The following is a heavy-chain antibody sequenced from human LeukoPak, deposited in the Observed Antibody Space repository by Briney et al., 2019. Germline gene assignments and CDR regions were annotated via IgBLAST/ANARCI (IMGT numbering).Heavy chain of an antibody. CDR2: ISSSSSYI. CDR3: ARDAGYYYGSGSYYSDY. D-gene: IGHD3-10*01. Sequence: GGSLRLSCAASGFTFSSYSTNWVRQAPGKGLEWVSSISSSSSYIYYADSVKGRFTISRDNAKNSLYLQMNSLRAEDTAVYYCARDAGYYYGSGSYYSDYWGQGTLVTVSS. CDR1: GFTFSSYS. V-gene: IGHV3-21*01. J-gene: IGHJ4*02.